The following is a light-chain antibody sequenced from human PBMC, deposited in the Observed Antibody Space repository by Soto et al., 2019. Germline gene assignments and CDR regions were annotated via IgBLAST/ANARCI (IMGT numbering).Light chain of an antibody. Sequence: EIVMTQSPVTLSVSPGDRATLSCRASQSVHSNLAWYQQKPGQTPKLLIYVASTRATGIPARFGGSGSGTEFSLTISSLQSEDFAVYYCQQYSVWPLTFGGGTKVEFK. J-gene: IGKJ4*01. CDR2: VAS. CDR1: QSVHSN. CDR3: QQYSVWPLT. V-gene: IGKV3-15*01.